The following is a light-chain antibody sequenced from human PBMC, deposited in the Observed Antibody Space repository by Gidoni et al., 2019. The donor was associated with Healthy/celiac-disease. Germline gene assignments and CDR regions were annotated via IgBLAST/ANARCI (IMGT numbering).Light chain of an antibody. CDR2: AAS. CDR1: QGISSW. Sequence: DIQMTQSPSSVSASVGARVTITCRASQGISSWLAWSQQKPGKAPKLLIYAASSLQSGVPSRFSGSGSGTDFTLTISSLQPEDFATYYCQQANSFPFTFGPXTKVDIK. CDR3: QQANSFPFT. V-gene: IGKV1-12*01. J-gene: IGKJ3*01.